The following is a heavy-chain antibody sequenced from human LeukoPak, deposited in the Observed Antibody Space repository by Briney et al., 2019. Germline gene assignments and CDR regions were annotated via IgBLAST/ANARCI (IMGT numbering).Heavy chain of an antibody. CDR2: ISWKSGSV. Sequence: GRSLRLSCAASGFTFDDYAMYWVRQGPGKGLEWVSGISWKSGSVGYADSVKGRFTISRDNAKNSLYLQMSSLRAEDTALYYCAKDKGLAAGYFDLWGRGTLVTVSS. V-gene: IGHV3-9*01. D-gene: IGHD3/OR15-3a*01. J-gene: IGHJ2*01. CDR3: AKDKGLAAGYFDL. CDR1: GFTFDDYA.